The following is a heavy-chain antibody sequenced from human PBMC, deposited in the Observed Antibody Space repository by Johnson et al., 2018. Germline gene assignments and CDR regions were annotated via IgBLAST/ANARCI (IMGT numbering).Heavy chain of an antibody. CDR3: AREASRISGSYWGGDDAFDI. V-gene: IGHV4-4*07. CDR1: GGSIGHYY. Sequence: QVQLVESGPGLVKPSETLSLTCTVSGGSIGHYYWTWIRQPAGKGLEWIGRIYSSGSTNYNPSLKSRVTMSVDTSKNQFSLKLTSVTAADTAMYYCAREASRISGSYWGGDDAFDIWGQGTMVTVSS. CDR2: IYSSGST. D-gene: IGHD1-26*01. J-gene: IGHJ3*02.